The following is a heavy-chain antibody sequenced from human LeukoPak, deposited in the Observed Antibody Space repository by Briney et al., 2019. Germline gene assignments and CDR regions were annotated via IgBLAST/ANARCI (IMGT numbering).Heavy chain of an antibody. D-gene: IGHD1-26*01. CDR3: AKGKVGAGLELDY. CDR1: GFTFSSYG. CDR2: ISYDGSNK. Sequence: QSGGSLRLSCAASGFTFSSYGMHWVRQAPGKGLEWVAVISYDGSNKYYAYSVKGRFTISRDNSKNTLYLQMNSLRAEDTAVYYCAKGKVGAGLELDYWGQGTLVTVSS. J-gene: IGHJ4*02. V-gene: IGHV3-30*18.